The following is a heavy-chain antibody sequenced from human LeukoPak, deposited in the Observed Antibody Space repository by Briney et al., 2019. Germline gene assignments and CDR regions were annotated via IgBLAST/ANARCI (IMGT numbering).Heavy chain of an antibody. CDR1: GGSSSGYY. J-gene: IGHJ5*02. CDR3: ARQKRVPAVKKGWFDP. V-gene: IGHV4-34*01. D-gene: IGHD2-2*01. CDR2: INHSGST. Sequence: PSETLSLTCAVYGGSSSGYYWSWIRQPPGKGLEWIGEINHSGSTNYNPSLKSRVTISVDTSKNQFSLKLSSVTAADTAVYYCARQKRVPAVKKGWFDPWGQGTLVTVSS.